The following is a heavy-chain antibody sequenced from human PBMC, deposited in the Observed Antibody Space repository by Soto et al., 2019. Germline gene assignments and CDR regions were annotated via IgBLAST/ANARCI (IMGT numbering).Heavy chain of an antibody. CDR1: VYSFTSYW. J-gene: IGHJ6*02. D-gene: IGHD5-18*01. V-gene: IGHV5-10-1*01. CDR3: ARHDGIVDTAMVSYYYYGMDV. CDR2: IDPSDSYT. Sequence: PGESLKISCKGSVYSFTSYWISWVRQMPGKGLEWMGRIDPSDSYTNYSPSFQGHVTISADKSISTAYLQWSSLKASDTAMYYCARHDGIVDTAMVSYYYYGMDVWGQGTTVTVSS.